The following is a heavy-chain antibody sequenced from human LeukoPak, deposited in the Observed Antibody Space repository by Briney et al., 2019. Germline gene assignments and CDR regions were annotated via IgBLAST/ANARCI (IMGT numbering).Heavy chain of an antibody. CDR3: AKTYPRFVALGRLY. Sequence: GGSLRLSCAVSGFTFSSYGMHWVRQAPGKGLEWVAVISYDGSNKYYADSVKGRFTISRDNSKNTLYLQMNSLRAEDTAVYYCAKTYPRFVALGRLYWGQGTLVTVSS. D-gene: IGHD1-1*01. CDR1: GFTFSSYG. V-gene: IGHV3-30*18. CDR2: ISYDGSNK. J-gene: IGHJ4*02.